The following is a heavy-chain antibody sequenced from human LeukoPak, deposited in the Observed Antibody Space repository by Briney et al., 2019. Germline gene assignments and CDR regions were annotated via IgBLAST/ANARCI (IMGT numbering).Heavy chain of an antibody. D-gene: IGHD6-13*01. CDR3: AGYSSSWSDYYYGMDV. CDR2: IYSGGST. CDR1: GFTFSSYA. Sequence: GGSLRLSCAASGFTFSSYAMSWVRQGPGKGLEWVSVIYSGGSTYYADSVKGRFTISRDNSKNTLYLQMNSLRAEDTAVYYCAGYSSSWSDYYYGMDVWGQGTTVTVSS. V-gene: IGHV3-66*01. J-gene: IGHJ6*02.